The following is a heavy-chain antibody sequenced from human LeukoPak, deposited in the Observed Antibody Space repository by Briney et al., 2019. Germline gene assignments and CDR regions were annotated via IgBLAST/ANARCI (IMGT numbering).Heavy chain of an antibody. J-gene: IGHJ4*02. CDR2: IFYSGST. V-gene: IGHV4-39*07. CDR1: GGSISTSNYY. CDR3: ARHKQLWLVGARGPFDY. D-gene: IGHD5-18*01. Sequence: SETLSLTCTVSGGSISTSNYYWGWIRQPPGKGLEWIGNIFYSGSTYYSPSLKSRVTISLDTSRNQFSLKLNSVTAADTAVYYCARHKQLWLVGARGPFDYWGQGTLVTVSS.